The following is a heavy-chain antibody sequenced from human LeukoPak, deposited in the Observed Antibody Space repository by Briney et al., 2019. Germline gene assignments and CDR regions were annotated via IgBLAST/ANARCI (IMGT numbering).Heavy chain of an antibody. J-gene: IGHJ3*02. V-gene: IGHV4-4*02. CDR2: IYHSGST. D-gene: IGHD2-2*01. Sequence: PSGTLSLTCAVSGASISSNNWWWSWVRQPPGKGLEWIGEIYHSGSTNYNPSLKSRVTMSVDKSKNQFSLKLSSVTAADTAVYYCARGYCSSTSCLDAFDIWGQGTMVTVSS. CDR1: GASISSNNW. CDR3: ARGYCSSTSCLDAFDI.